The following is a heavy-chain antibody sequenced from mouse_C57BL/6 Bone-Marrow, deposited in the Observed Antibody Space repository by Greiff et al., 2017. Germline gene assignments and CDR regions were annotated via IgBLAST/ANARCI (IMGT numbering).Heavy chain of an antibody. CDR1: GYTFTSYW. J-gene: IGHJ2*01. Sequence: QVHVKQSGAELVRPGSSVKLSCKASGYTFTSYWMDWVKQRPGQGLEWIGNIYPSDSETHYNQKFKDKATLTVDKSSSTAYMQLSSLTSEDSAVYYCGTGVYYFDYWGQGTTLTVSS. V-gene: IGHV1-61*01. CDR3: GTGVYYFDY. D-gene: IGHD4-1*01. CDR2: IYPSDSET.